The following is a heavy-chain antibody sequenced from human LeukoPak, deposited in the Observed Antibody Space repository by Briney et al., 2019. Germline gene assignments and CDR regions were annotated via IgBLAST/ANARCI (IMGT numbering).Heavy chain of an antibody. Sequence: PGGSLRLSCAASGFTFSDSYMSWIRQAPGKGLEWLSYISSSGGSTYYAVSVKGRFTISRDNANNSLYLQMNSLRADDTAIYYFATGKRRYSNWGQGTLVTVSS. D-gene: IGHD3-9*01. CDR3: ATGKRRYSN. CDR1: GFTFSDSY. V-gene: IGHV3-11*01. J-gene: IGHJ4*02. CDR2: ISSSGGST.